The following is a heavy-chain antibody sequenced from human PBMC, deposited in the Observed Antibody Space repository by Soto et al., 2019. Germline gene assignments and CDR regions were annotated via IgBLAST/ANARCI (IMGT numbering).Heavy chain of an antibody. D-gene: IGHD3-3*01. Sequence: PGGSLRLSCAASGFPFGSYWMHWVRQVPGKGLLWVSRINYDGTYLTYADSVRGRFTISRDNAKNTLYLQMNSLRAEDTAVYYCTGDVFGVSNSWGPGTVVTVSS. CDR2: INYDGTYL. J-gene: IGHJ4*02. CDR1: GFPFGSYW. CDR3: TGDVFGVSNS. V-gene: IGHV3-74*03.